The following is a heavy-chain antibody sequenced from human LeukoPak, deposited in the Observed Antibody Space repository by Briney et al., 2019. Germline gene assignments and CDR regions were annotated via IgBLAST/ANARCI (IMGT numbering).Heavy chain of an antibody. Sequence: GGSLRLSCAASGFTFSSYAMRWVRQAPGKGLEWVAVISYDGSNKYYADSVKGRFTISRDNSKNTLYLQMNSLRAEDTAVYYCANTVAGPFDYWGQGTLVTVSS. CDR3: ANTVAGPFDY. CDR2: ISYDGSNK. CDR1: GFTFSSYA. D-gene: IGHD6-19*01. V-gene: IGHV3-30-3*01. J-gene: IGHJ4*02.